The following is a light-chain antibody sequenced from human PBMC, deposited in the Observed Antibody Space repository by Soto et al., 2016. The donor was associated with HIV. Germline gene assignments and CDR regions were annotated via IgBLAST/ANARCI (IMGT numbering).Light chain of an antibody. V-gene: IGLV3-1*01. J-gene: IGLJ2*01. Sequence: SYELTQPPSVSVSPGQTASITCSGDKLGNKYACWYQQKSGQSPVLVIFQDTKRPSGIPERFSGSNSGNTATLTISETQAMDEADYYCQAWDSSTARVVFGGGTKLTVL. CDR2: QDT. CDR1: KLGNKY. CDR3: QAWDSSTARVV.